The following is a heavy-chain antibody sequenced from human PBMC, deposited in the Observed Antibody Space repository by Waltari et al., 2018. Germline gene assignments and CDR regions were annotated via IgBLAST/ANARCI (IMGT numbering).Heavy chain of an antibody. CDR2: ISSSSSYI. CDR1: GFTFSSYS. J-gene: IGHJ3*02. Sequence: EVQLVESGGGLVKPGGSLRLSCAASGFTFSSYSMNWVRQAPGKGLGWVSAISSSSSYIYYADSVEGRFTIARDNAKNSLYLQMNSLRAEDTAVYYCARDLVGYCSGGSCSSAFDIWGQGTMVTVSS. V-gene: IGHV3-21*01. CDR3: ARDLVGYCSGGSCSSAFDI. D-gene: IGHD2-15*01.